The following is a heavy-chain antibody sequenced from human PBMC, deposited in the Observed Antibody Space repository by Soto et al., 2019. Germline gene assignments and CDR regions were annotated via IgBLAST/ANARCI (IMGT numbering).Heavy chain of an antibody. CDR3: AASRSYCLDY. CDR1: GFTFDDYA. D-gene: IGHD3-10*01. CDR2: ISWNSINI. J-gene: IGHJ4*02. V-gene: IGHV3-9*01. Sequence: EVQLVEFGGGLEQPGRSLRLSCAASGFTFDDYAMHWVRQTPGKGPEWVSGISWNSINIDYADSVKGRFTISRDNAKNFLYLQMNSLRAEDTALCYCAASRSYCLDYWGQGTLVTVSS.